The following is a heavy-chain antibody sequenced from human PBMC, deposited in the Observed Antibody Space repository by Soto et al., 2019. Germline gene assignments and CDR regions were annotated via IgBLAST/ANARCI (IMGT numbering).Heavy chain of an antibody. CDR2: IYPGDSDT. D-gene: IGHD2-2*01. Sequence: GESLKISCKGSGYSFTSYWIGWVRQMPGKGLEWMGIIYPGDSDTRYSPSFQGQVTISAYKSISTAYLQWSSLNASDTAMYFCARRYCSSTSCYINWFYPWGQGTLVTVSS. J-gene: IGHJ5*02. CDR3: ARRYCSSTSCYINWFYP. CDR1: GYSFTSYW. V-gene: IGHV5-51*01.